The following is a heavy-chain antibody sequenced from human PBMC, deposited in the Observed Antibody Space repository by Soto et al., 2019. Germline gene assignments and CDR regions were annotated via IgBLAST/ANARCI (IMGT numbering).Heavy chain of an antibody. J-gene: IGHJ4*02. V-gene: IGHV3-15*05. CDR3: VAGSPLEY. CDR2: VKSKSEGGTT. Sequence: GGSLRLSCAASGFIFRDAWISWVRQAPGKGLEWIGRVKSKSEGGTTDYAALVKGRFTVSRDDSINTVSLQMDSLKMEDTAVYFCVAGSPLEYWGQGTLVTVSS. D-gene: IGHD2-21*01. CDR1: GFIFRDAW.